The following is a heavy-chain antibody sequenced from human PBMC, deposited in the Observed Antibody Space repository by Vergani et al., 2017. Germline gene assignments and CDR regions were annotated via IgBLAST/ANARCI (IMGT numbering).Heavy chain of an antibody. D-gene: IGHD6-19*01. V-gene: IGHV1-69*13. J-gene: IGHJ6*04. CDR2: ISPVFGLL. Sequence: QVQLVQSGAEMKKPGSSVKVSCKASGGTLSSYALNWVRQAPGQGLEWMGKISPVFGLLKKARRFQGRLTLVADESSTTAYMELSSLRSDDTAVYYCARGQEIAVPFVDVWGKGTTVTVSS. CDR1: GGTLSSYA. CDR3: ARGQEIAVPFVDV.